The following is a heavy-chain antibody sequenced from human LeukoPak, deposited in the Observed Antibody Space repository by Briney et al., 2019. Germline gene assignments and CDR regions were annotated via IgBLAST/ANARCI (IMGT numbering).Heavy chain of an antibody. D-gene: IGHD2-15*01. CDR1: GFTFSSYA. CDR3: AKDIVVVVAATGGKN. CDR2: ISGSGGST. V-gene: IGHV3-23*01. Sequence: GGSLRLSCAASGFTFSSYAMSWVRQAPGKGLEWVSAISGSGGSTYYADSVKGRFTISRDNSKNTLYLQMNSLRAEDTAVYYCAKDIVVVVAATGGKNWGQGTLVTVSS. J-gene: IGHJ4*02.